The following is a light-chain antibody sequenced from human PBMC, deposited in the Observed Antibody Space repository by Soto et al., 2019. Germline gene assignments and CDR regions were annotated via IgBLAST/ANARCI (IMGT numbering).Light chain of an antibody. CDR3: QQYSSSPGYT. Sequence: EIVLTQSPGTLSLSPGERATLSCRASQSVSSRYLAWYQHNPGQAPRLLIYGASSRAAGTPDRFSGSGSGTDFTLTISRLQPEDFAVYYCQQYSSSPGYTFGQGTKMEIK. V-gene: IGKV3-20*01. J-gene: IGKJ2*01. CDR1: QSVSSRY. CDR2: GAS.